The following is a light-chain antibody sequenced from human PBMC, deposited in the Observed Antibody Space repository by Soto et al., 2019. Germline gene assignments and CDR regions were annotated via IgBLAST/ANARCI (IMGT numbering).Light chain of an antibody. CDR3: LQYYNYPRT. V-gene: IGKV1-6*01. Sequence: AIRMTQSPSSLSASVGDRVSITCRASQGIRNDLGWYQQKPGKAPKLLIYAASSLQSGVPSRFSGSGSGTDFTLTISRLQSEDFATYYCLQYYNYPRTFGQGTKVEIK. CDR1: QGIRND. J-gene: IGKJ1*01. CDR2: AAS.